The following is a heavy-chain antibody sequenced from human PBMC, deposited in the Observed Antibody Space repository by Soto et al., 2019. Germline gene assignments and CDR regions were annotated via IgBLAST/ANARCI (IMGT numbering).Heavy chain of an antibody. D-gene: IGHD2-8*02. CDR1: GGSISSYY. V-gene: IGHV4-59*01. Sequence: QVQLQESGPGLVEPSETLSLTCTVSGGSISSYYWSWIRQPPGKGLEWIGYIYYSGITDYNPSLKSRVTISVDTSKSQFSLKLSSVTAADTAVYYCARGGGVYYFDYWGQGTLVTVSS. CDR2: IYYSGIT. J-gene: IGHJ4*02. CDR3: ARGGGVYYFDY.